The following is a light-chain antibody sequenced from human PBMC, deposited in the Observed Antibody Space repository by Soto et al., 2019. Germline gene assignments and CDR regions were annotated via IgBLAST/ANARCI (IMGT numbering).Light chain of an antibody. CDR3: SSYTSSSTYV. J-gene: IGLJ1*01. Sequence: QSALTQPASVSGSPGQSITISCTGTSSDVGGYNYVSWYQQHPGKAPQLMISEVSNRPSGVSNRFSGSKSGNTASLTISGLQAEDEADYYCSSYTSSSTYVFGTGTKLTVL. V-gene: IGLV2-14*01. CDR1: SSDVGGYNY. CDR2: EVS.